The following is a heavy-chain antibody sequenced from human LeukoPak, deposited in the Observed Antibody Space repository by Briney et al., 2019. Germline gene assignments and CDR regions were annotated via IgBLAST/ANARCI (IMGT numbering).Heavy chain of an antibody. Sequence: PSETLSLTCTVSGVSISSSNSYWGWIRQPPGKGLEWIGSIYYTGNTYYNASLKGRVTISIDTSKNQISLRLTSVTAADTAVYYCARGLLRYYYGSGMRGNWFDPWGQGTLVTVSS. D-gene: IGHD3-10*01. J-gene: IGHJ5*02. V-gene: IGHV4-39*01. CDR2: IYYTGNT. CDR3: ARGLLRYYYGSGMRGNWFDP. CDR1: GVSISSSNSY.